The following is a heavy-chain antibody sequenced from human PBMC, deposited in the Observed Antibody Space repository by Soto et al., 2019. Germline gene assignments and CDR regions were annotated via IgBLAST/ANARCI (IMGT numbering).Heavy chain of an antibody. V-gene: IGHV4-59*01. CDR2: IYYSGSS. CDR1: GDSISSYY. D-gene: IGHD4-17*01. Sequence: SETLSLTCTVSGDSISSYYWSWIRQPPGKGLEWIGYIYYSGSSNFNPSVKRRLTISVDTSRNQFSLKLSSVTAADTAVYYCARADDYKSSTFDYWGPGILVTVSS. CDR3: ARADDYKSSTFDY. J-gene: IGHJ4*02.